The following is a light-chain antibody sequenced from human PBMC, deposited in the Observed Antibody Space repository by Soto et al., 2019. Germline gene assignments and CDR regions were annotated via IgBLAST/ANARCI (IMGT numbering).Light chain of an antibody. Sequence: EIVLTQSPGTLSLSPGERATLSCRASQSVSSSYLAWYQQKPGQAPRLLIYGAASRATGLPDRFSGSGSGTEFSLPISRLEPEDFAVYYCQQYGSSPLYTFGQGTKLEIK. CDR2: GAA. V-gene: IGKV3-20*01. CDR3: QQYGSSPLYT. CDR1: QSVSSSY. J-gene: IGKJ2*01.